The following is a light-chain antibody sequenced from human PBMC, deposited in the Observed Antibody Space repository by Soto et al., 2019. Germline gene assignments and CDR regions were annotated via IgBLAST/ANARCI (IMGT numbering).Light chain of an antibody. Sequence: EIVLAQSPGTLSLSPGERATLSCRASQSVSSSYLSWYQQKPGQAPRLLIIGASSRATGIPDRFSGSGSGTDFTLTISRLEPEDFAVYYCQQYDSSPRAWAFGQGTRVEIK. CDR2: GAS. J-gene: IGKJ1*01. CDR3: QQYDSSPRAWA. CDR1: QSVSSSY. V-gene: IGKV3-20*01.